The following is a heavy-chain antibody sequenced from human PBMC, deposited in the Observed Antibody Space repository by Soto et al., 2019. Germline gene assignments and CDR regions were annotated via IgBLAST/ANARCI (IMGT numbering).Heavy chain of an antibody. J-gene: IGHJ4*02. CDR2: IGTAGDT. CDR3: AIGWGEYSFGSVAFSY. V-gene: IGHV3-13*01. D-gene: IGHD5-18*01. CDR1: GFTFSSYD. Sequence: EVQLVESGGGLVQPGGSLRLSCAASGFTFSSYDMHWVRQATGKGLEWVSAIGTAGDTYYPGSVKGRFTISRENAKNSLYLQMNSLRAEDTAVYYCAIGWGEYSFGSVAFSYWGQGTMVTVSS.